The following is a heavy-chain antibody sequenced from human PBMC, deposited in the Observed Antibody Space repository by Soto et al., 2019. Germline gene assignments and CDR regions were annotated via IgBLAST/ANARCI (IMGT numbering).Heavy chain of an antibody. D-gene: IGHD4-17*01. J-gene: IGHJ3*02. V-gene: IGHV4-61*01. CDR3: ARDPGDYGAFDI. CDR2: IYYSGST. Sequence: SETLSLTCTVSGGSVSSGSYYWSWIRQPPGKGLEWSGYIYYSGSTNYNPYLKSRVTISVDTSKNQFSLKLSSVTAADTAVYYCARDPGDYGAFDIWGQGTMV. CDR1: GGSVSSGSYY.